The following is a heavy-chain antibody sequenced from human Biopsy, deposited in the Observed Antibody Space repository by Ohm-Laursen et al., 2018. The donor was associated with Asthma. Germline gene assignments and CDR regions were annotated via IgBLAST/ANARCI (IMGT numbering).Heavy chain of an antibody. CDR2: IYSGGTS. J-gene: IGHJ4*02. CDR1: GFTVSRDH. V-gene: IGHV3-53*01. CDR3: ARGDSSGWSHYYFDY. Sequence: GSLRLSCTASGFTVSRDHMFWVRRAPGKGLEWVSVIYSGGTSDTADSVRGRFTISRDFYKNTLYLQMDSLRAEDTAVYYCARGDSSGWSHYYFDYWGQETLVTVSS. D-gene: IGHD6-19*01.